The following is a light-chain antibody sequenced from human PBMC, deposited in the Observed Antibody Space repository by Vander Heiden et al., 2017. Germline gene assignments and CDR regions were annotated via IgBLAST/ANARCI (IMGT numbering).Light chain of an antibody. CDR2: QDT. V-gene: IGLV3-1*01. CDR3: QAWDSSTSLV. CDR1: KLGDKY. Sequence: SYELTQPLSVSVSPGQTASITCSGDKLGDKYACWYQQKPGQSPVLVIYQDTKRPSGIPERFSGSNSGNTATLTISGTQAMDEADYYCQAWDSSTSLVFGGGTKLTVL. J-gene: IGLJ2*01.